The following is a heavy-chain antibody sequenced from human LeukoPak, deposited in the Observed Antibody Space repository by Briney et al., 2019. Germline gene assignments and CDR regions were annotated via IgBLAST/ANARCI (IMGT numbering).Heavy chain of an antibody. J-gene: IGHJ4*02. D-gene: IGHD2-15*01. CDR2: ISGSGGST. V-gene: IGHV3-23*01. CDR3: AKDLRLLSGYYFDY. CDR1: GFTFSSYD. Sequence: GGSLRLSCAASGFTFSSYDMSWVRQAPGKGLEWVSAISGSGGSTYYADSVKGRFTISRDNSKNTLYLQMNSLRAEDTAVYYCAKDLRLLSGYYFDYWGQGTLVTVSS.